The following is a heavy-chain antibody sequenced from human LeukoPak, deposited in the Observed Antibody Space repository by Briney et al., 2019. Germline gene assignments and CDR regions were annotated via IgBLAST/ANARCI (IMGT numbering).Heavy chain of an antibody. CDR3: ARQPSITIFGVVIIHWFDP. Sequence: SETLSLTCTVSGGSISSSSYSWGWIRQPPGKGLEWIGSIYYSGSTYYNPSLKSRVTISVDTSKNQFSLKLSSVTAADTAVYYCARQPSITIFGVVIIHWFDPWGQGTLVTVSS. V-gene: IGHV4-39*01. CDR2: IYYSGST. CDR1: GGSISSSSYS. D-gene: IGHD3-3*01. J-gene: IGHJ5*02.